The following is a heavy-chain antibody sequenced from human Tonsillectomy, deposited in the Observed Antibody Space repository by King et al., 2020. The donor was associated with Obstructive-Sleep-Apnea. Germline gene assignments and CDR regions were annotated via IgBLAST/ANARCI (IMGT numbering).Heavy chain of an antibody. CDR1: GGSFSGYY. Sequence: VQLQQWGAGLLKPSETLSLTCAVYGGSFSGYYWSWIRQPPGKGLEWIWEINHSGSTNYNPSLKSRVTISVDTSKNQFSLKLSSVTAADTAVYYCARGDTMIVVVTPDAFDIWGRGTMVTVSS. CDR2: INHSGST. CDR3: ARGDTMIVVVTPDAFDI. V-gene: IGHV4-34*01. D-gene: IGHD3-22*01. J-gene: IGHJ3*02.